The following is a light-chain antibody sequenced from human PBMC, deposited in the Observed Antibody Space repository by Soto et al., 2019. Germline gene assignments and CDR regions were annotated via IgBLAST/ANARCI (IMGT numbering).Light chain of an antibody. Sequence: ETVMTQSPATLTASPGESATLSCRASQSVNSDLAWYQQIPGQAPRLLIYSASTGATGGPARFSGSGSGTEFTLTISSLQSEDFAIYYCPQYNYWPLTFGGGTKVEI. V-gene: IGKV3-15*01. CDR2: SAS. J-gene: IGKJ4*01. CDR3: PQYNYWPLT. CDR1: QSVNSD.